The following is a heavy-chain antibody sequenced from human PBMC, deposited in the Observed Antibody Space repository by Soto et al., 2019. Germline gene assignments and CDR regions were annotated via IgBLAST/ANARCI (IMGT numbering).Heavy chain of an antibody. CDR1: GFTFSTYT. CDR3: AKARCSTANCYVPEY. V-gene: IGHV3-23*01. Sequence: EVQLLESGGGLVQPGGSLRLSCVASGFTFSTYTMSWVRQAPGKGLEWVSVISGSAGSSGPSYADSVQGRFSISRDIARNTLYLQMNSLRGEDTAMYYCAKARCSTANCYVPEYWGQGTRVTVSS. D-gene: IGHD2-2*01. CDR2: ISGSAGSSGP. J-gene: IGHJ4*02.